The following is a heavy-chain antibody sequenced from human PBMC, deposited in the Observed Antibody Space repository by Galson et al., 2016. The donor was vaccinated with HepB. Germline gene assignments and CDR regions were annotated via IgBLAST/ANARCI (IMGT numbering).Heavy chain of an antibody. CDR2: ISGSRGSA. CDR3: AKGCGGNCFPPDV. Sequence: SLRLSCAASGFTFSTYAMGWVRQAPGKGLEWVSFISGSRGSANYADSVKGRSTISRDNSKNTPYLQMNSLRAEDTAVYYCAKGCGGNCFPPDVWGQGTTVTVSS. V-gene: IGHV3-23*01. J-gene: IGHJ6*02. D-gene: IGHD2-21*02. CDR1: GFTFSTYA.